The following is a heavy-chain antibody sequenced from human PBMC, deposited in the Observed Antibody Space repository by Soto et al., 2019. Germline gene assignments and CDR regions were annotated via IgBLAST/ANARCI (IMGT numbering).Heavy chain of an antibody. CDR1: GGSFSGYY. CDR3: ASGDYYANREYCSGSSCGTCDY. CDR2: INHSGST. J-gene: IGHJ4*02. V-gene: IGHV4-34*01. Sequence: SETLSLTCAVYGGSFSGYYWSWIRQPPGKGLEWIGEINHSGSTNYNPSLKSRVTISVDTSKNQFSLKLSSVTAADTAVYYCASGDYYANREYCSGSSCGTCDYWGQGTLVTVSS. D-gene: IGHD2-15*01.